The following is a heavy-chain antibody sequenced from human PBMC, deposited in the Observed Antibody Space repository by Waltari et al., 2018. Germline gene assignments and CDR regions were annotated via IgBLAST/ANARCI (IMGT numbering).Heavy chain of an antibody. D-gene: IGHD3-3*01. CDR3: ARHVANYDFWSGYFYYFDY. Sequence: GCFGSIYYSGRPANNPSLKCLVTISLDTSKSQFSLMLSFVTAADTAVYYCARHVANYDFWSGYFYYFDYWGQGTLVTVSS. CDR2: IYYSGRP. J-gene: IGHJ4*02. V-gene: IGHV4-39*07.